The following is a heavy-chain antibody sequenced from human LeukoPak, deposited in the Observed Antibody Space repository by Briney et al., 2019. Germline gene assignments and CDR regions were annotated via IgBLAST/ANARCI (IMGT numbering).Heavy chain of an antibody. Sequence: SETLSLTCAVCGGSFSGYYWSWIRQPPGKGLEWIGEINHSGSTNYNPSLKSRVTISVDTSKNQFSLKLSSVTAADTAVYYCARGRWYYGSGSYYKFFDYWGQGTLVTVSS. CDR1: GGSFSGYY. J-gene: IGHJ4*02. CDR2: INHSGST. CDR3: ARGRWYYGSGSYYKFFDY. V-gene: IGHV4-34*01. D-gene: IGHD3-10*01.